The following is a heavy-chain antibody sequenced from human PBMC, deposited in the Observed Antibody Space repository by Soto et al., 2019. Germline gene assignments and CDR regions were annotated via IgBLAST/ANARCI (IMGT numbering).Heavy chain of an antibody. CDR2: LNPANGNT. CDR1: GYTFTNYA. J-gene: IGHJ4*02. Sequence: ASVKVSCKASGYTFTNYAMHWVRRAPGQRLEWMGWLNPANGNTKYSQNFQGRLTITRDTSATTSYMELSSLRSEDTAVYYCTRDTNACIDYRGQGTLVTVSS. CDR3: TRDTNACIDY. V-gene: IGHV1-3*01. D-gene: IGHD1-1*01.